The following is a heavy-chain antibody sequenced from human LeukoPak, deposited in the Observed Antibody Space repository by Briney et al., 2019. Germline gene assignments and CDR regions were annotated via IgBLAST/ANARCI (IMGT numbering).Heavy chain of an antibody. J-gene: IGHJ4*01. CDR1: GFSLSSYV. V-gene: IGHV3-33*01. CDR2: IWYDGRRI. CDR3: ARMTAADGQAYFDY. Sequence: GGSLRLSCVASGFSLSSYVINWVRQAPGKGLEWVAVIWYDGRRIHYADSVKGRFTISRDNSKNTLYLEMNSLRAEDTAVYYCARMTAADGQAYFDYWGQGTFVTVSS. D-gene: IGHD6-13*01.